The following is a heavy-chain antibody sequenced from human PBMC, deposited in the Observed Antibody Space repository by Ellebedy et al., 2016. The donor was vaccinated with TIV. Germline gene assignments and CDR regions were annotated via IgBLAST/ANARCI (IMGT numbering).Heavy chain of an antibody. CDR2: INPSRGTT. V-gene: IGHV1-46*01. J-gene: IGHJ5*02. D-gene: IGHD5-24*01. CDR1: GYTFTSYY. Sequence: ASVKVSCXASGYTFTSYYLHWLRQDPAHGLVWMAIINPSRGTTSYAQKFQGRITMTRDTSTSTVYMELSSLRSEDTAVYYCARENRDGYNFPQNWFDPWGQGTLVTVSS. CDR3: ARENRDGYNFPQNWFDP.